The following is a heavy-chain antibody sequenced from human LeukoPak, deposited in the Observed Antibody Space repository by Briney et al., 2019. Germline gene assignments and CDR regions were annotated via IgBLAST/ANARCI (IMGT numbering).Heavy chain of an antibody. V-gene: IGHV4-4*07. CDR2: IYTSGST. CDR3: ARGSIPHYYYDSSGYYSDLPFDY. J-gene: IGHJ4*02. Sequence: SDTLSLTCTVSVGSISSYYWSWIRQPAGKGLEWIGRIYTSGSTNYNPSLKSRVTMSVDTSKNQFSLKLSSVTAADTAVYYCARGSIPHYYYDSSGYYSDLPFDYWGQGTLVTVSS. D-gene: IGHD3-22*01. CDR1: VGSISSYY.